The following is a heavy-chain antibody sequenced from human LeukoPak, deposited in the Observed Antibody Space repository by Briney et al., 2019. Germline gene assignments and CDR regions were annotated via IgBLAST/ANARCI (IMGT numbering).Heavy chain of an antibody. J-gene: IGHJ6*03. CDR1: GGSISSHY. CDR3: ARSHHGSGSYYTTYYYYYMDV. Sequence: SETLSLTCTVSGGSISSHYWSWIRQPPGKGLEWIGYIYYSGSTNYNPSLKSRVTISVDTSKNQFSLKLSSVTAADTAVYYCARSHHGSGSYYTTYYYYYMDVWGKGTTVTVSS. CDR2: IYYSGST. V-gene: IGHV4-59*11. D-gene: IGHD3-10*01.